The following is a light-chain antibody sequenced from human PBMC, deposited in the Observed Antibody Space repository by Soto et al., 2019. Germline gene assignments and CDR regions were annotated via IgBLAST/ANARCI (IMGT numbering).Light chain of an antibody. CDR2: GAS. J-gene: IGKJ1*01. CDR3: HQYGSSPWT. CDR1: QSVSSNY. V-gene: IGKV3-20*01. Sequence: EIVLTHSPGTLSLSPGERVTLSCRASQSVSSNYLAWYQQTPGQAPRLLIYGASSRATGIPDRFSGSGSGTDFTLTISRLEPEDFAVYYCHQYGSSPWTFGQGTKVDIK.